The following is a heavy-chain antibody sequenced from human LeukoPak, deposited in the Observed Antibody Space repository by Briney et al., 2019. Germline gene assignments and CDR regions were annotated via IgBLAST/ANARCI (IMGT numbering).Heavy chain of an antibody. V-gene: IGHV4-59*01. CDR3: ARDYSSSWYESDAFDI. CDR2: IYCSGST. J-gene: IGHJ3*02. D-gene: IGHD6-13*01. CDR1: GGSISSYY. Sequence: PSETLSLTCTVSGGSISSYYWSWIRQPPGKGLEWIGYIYCSGSTNYNPSLKGRVTISVDTSKNQFSLKLSSVTAADTAVYYCARDYSSSWYESDAFDIWGQGTMVTVSS.